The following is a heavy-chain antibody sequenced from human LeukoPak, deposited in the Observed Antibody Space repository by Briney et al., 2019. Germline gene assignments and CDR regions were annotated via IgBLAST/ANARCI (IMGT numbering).Heavy chain of an antibody. V-gene: IGHV3-7*03. J-gene: IGHJ4*02. Sequence: PGGSLRLSCAASGFTFSSYWMSWVRQAPGKGLEWVASIKQDGSEKYYVDSVKGRFTISRDNAKNSLYLQMNSLRAEDTAVYYCARGPPPYDAQYYYGSGSYYWGQGTLVTVSS. CDR1: GFTFSSYW. CDR3: ARGPPPYDAQYYYGSGSYY. CDR2: IKQDGSEK. D-gene: IGHD3-10*01.